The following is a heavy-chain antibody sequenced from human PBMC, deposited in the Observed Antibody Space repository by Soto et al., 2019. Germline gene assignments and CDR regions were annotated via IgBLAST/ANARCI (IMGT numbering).Heavy chain of an antibody. V-gene: IGHV4-34*01. D-gene: IGHD6-6*01. CDR2: INHSGST. CDR3: ARGNMFPYCCLAARRLSYFYY. CDR1: GGSFSGYY. Sequence: PSETLSLTCAVYGGSFSGYYWSWVRQPPGKGLEWIGEINHSGSTNYNPSLKSRVTISVDTSKNQFSLKLSSVTAADTAVYYCARGNMFPYCCLAARRLSYFYYRGQGTLVTVSS. J-gene: IGHJ4*02.